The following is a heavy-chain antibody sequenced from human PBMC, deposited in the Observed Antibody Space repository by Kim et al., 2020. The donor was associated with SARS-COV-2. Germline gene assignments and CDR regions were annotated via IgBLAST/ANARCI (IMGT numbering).Heavy chain of an antibody. V-gene: IGHV3-7*01. CDR2: IKQDVTER. Sequence: GGSLRLSCAASGFTFSSYGMSWVRQAPGKGLEWVANIKQDVTERYYVDSVKGRFTISRDNAKNSLFLQMNSLRVEDTAVYYCARRRGLPGVVDYWGQGAL. CDR3: ARRRGLPGVVDY. CDR1: GFTFSSYG. J-gene: IGHJ4*02. D-gene: IGHD3-10*01.